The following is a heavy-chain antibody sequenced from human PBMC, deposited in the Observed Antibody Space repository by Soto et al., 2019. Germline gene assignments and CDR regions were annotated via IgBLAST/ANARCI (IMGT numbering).Heavy chain of an antibody. Sequence: GGSLRLSCAASEFTVSSNYMSWVRQAPGKGLEWVSIIYSGGSTYYADSVKGRFIISRDNSKNTLHLQMNSLRAEDTAVYYCAKDGRITIFGVVQGYWYFDLWGRGTLVTVSS. CDR2: IYSGGST. V-gene: IGHV3-53*01. CDR1: EFTVSSNY. J-gene: IGHJ2*01. CDR3: AKDGRITIFGVVQGYWYFDL. D-gene: IGHD3-3*01.